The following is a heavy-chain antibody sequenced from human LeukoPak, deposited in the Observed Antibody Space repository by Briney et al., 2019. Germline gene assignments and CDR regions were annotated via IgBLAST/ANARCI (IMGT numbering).Heavy chain of an antibody. J-gene: IGHJ2*01. CDR1: GGSISGYY. V-gene: IGHV4-59*08. D-gene: IGHD5-24*01. CDR3: ARRWLQSSYWYFDL. Sequence: SETLSLTCTVSGGSISGYYWSWIRQPPGKGLEWIGYIYYSGSTNYNPSLESRVTISVDTSKNQFSLKLSSVTAADTAVYYCARRWLQSSYWYFDLWGRGTLVTVSS. CDR2: IYYSGST.